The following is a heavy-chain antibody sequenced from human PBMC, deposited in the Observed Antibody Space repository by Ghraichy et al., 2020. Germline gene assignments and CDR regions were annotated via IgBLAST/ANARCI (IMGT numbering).Heavy chain of an antibody. V-gene: IGHV4-30-4*01. J-gene: IGHJ6*02. Sequence: SETLSLTCTVSGGSIISGDYYWSWIRQPPGKGLEWIGYIYYSGNTYYSPSLKSRVAMSVDTSKNQFSLKVSSVTAADTAVYYCAREHVIWSGSHRAMDVWGQGATVTVAS. CDR1: GGSIISGDYY. CDR2: IYYSGNT. CDR3: AREHVIWSGSHRAMDV. D-gene: IGHD3-3*01.